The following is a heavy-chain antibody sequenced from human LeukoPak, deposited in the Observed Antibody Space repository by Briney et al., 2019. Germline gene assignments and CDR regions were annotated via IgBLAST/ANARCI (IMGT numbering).Heavy chain of an antibody. CDR1: GDSVSSNSAA. CDR2: TYYRSKWYN. J-gene: IGHJ4*02. D-gene: IGHD3-22*01. V-gene: IGHV6-1*01. Sequence: SQTLSLTCAISGDSVSSNSAAWNWIRQSPSRGLEWLGSTYYRSKWYNDYAVSVKGRITINPDTSKNQFSLQLNSVTPEDTAVYYCARDYYDSSGYYLPFDYWGQGTLVTVSS. CDR3: ARDYYDSSGYYLPFDY.